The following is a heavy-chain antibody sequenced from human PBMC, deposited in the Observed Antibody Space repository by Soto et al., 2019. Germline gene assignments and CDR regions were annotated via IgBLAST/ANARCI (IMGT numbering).Heavy chain of an antibody. CDR2: ISPMFGAA. CDR1: GGPFTTYA. Sequence: QVQLVQSGAEMKKPGSSVKVSCQSSGGPFTTYALNWLRQAPGQGPEWMGDISPMFGAANYAPKFQGRVTITADESTGTSYMQLSSLTSEDTALYFCAREVQVHTPAFVYWGQGTLVTVSS. CDR3: AREVQVHTPAFVY. V-gene: IGHV1-69*19. J-gene: IGHJ4*02. D-gene: IGHD3-10*01.